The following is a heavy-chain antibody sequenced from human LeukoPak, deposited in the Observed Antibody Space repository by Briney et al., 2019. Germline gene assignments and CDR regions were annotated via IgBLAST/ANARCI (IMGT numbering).Heavy chain of an antibody. V-gene: IGHV3-21*04. D-gene: IGHD3-22*01. J-gene: IGHJ4*02. Sequence: GGSLRLSCAASGFTFSSYSMNWVRQAPGKGLEWVSSISSSSSYIYYADSVKGRFTISRDNAKKSLYLQMNSLRAEDTAVYYCARETYYYDSSGYLLFDYWGQGTLVTVSS. CDR3: ARETYYYDSSGYLLFDY. CDR2: ISSSSSYI. CDR1: GFTFSSYS.